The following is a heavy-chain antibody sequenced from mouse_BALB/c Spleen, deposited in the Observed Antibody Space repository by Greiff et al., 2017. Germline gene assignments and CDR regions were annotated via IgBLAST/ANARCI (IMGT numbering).Heavy chain of an antibody. CDR3: ARFEDYYGGFAY. Sequence: QVQLQQPGAELVKPGASVKLSCKASGYTFTSYWMHWVKQRPGQGLEWIGEINPSNGRTNYNEKFKSKATLTVDKSSSTAFMQLSSLTSEDSAVYYCARFEDYYGGFAYWGQGTLVTVSA. D-gene: IGHD1-1*01. V-gene: IGHV1S81*02. CDR2: INPSNGRT. CDR1: GYTFTSYW. J-gene: IGHJ3*01.